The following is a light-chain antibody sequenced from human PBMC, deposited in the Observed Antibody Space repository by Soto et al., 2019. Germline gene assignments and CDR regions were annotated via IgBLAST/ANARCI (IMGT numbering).Light chain of an antibody. V-gene: IGKV1-5*03. CDR1: QRISRC. J-gene: IGKJ1*01. CDR3: EQYNSLWT. Sequence: DIQMTQSPSTLSASVGDRVTITYRANQRISRCLAGYQQKPGKAPKLLFFKASSLESGVPSRFSGSGSGTEFTLTISSLQPDDFASYYCEQYNSLWTFGQGTKVEIK. CDR2: KAS.